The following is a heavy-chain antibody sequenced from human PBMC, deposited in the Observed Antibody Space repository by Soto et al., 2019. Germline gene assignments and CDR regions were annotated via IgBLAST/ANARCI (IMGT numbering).Heavy chain of an antibody. D-gene: IGHD3-22*01. CDR3: AREYNKSGYRRLDP. Sequence: QVQLQETGPGLLKPSETLSLTCTVSGGSISSGDYYWSWIRQSPGKGLEWIGYSHHSGSTYYNPSLKTRATMSVDSSRNQFSLKLTSVTAADTAVYYCAREYNKSGYRRLDPWGQGTLVTVSS. J-gene: IGHJ5*02. V-gene: IGHV4-30-4*01. CDR1: GGSISSGDYY. CDR2: SHHSGST.